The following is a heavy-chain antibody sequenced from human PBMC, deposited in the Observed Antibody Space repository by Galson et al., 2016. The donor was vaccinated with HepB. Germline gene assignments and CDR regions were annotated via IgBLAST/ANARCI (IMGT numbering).Heavy chain of an antibody. J-gene: IGHJ6*04. V-gene: IGHV1-46*03. CDR3: ARIGRDITMVQGVTTYYYYAMDV. CDR1: GYTFISYN. Sequence: SVKVSCKASGYTFISYNMHWVRQAPGQGLEWMGIINPSGGTTTYAQKFQGRVTMTRDTSTSTVYMELSSLRSEDTAVYYCARIGRDITMVQGVTTYYYYAMDVWCKGTTVTVSS. CDR2: INPSGGTT. D-gene: IGHD3-10*01.